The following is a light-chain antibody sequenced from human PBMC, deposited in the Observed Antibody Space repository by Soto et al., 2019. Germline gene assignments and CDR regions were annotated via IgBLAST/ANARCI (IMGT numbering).Light chain of an antibody. Sequence: DIQMTQSPSTLPASVGDRVTITCRASQSISNWLAGYQQKPGKAPTLLIYDASSLESGVPSRFSGSGSGTEFTLTISRLQADDFANYYCQHYNSYSEAFGQGTKVDIK. V-gene: IGKV1-5*01. J-gene: IGKJ1*01. CDR1: QSISNW. CDR2: DAS. CDR3: QHYNSYSEA.